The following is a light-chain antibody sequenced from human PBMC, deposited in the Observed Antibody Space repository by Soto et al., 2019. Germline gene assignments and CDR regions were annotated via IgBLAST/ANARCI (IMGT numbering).Light chain of an antibody. J-gene: IGKJ1*01. CDR3: QQSYSTPWT. V-gene: IGKV1-39*01. CDR1: QSISSY. CDR2: AAS. Sequence: DIQMTQSPSSLSASVGDRVTITCRASQSISSYLNWYPQKPGKAPKLLIYAASSLRCGVQSRFSGSGSGTDFTLTISSLQPEDFATYYCQQSYSTPWTFGQGTKVEIK.